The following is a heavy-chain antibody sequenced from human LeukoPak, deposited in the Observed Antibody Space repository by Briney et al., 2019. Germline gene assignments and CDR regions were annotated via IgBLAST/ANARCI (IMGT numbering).Heavy chain of an antibody. Sequence: SETLSLTCTVSGGSISSGDYYWSWIRQPPGKGLEWIGYIYYSGSTYYNPSLKSRVTISVDTSKNQFSLQLSSVTAADTAVYYCARELPYYDYVWGSYRIIDYWGQGTLVTVSS. V-gene: IGHV4-30-4*08. CDR1: GGSISSGDYY. D-gene: IGHD3-16*02. CDR3: ARELPYYDYVWGSYRIIDY. J-gene: IGHJ4*02. CDR2: IYYSGST.